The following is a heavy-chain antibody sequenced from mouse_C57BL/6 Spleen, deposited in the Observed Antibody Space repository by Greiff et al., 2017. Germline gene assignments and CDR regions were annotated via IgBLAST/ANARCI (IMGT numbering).Heavy chain of an antibody. CDR1: GFTFSDFY. Sequence: EVKLMESGGGLVQSGRSLRLSCATSGFTFSDFYMEWVRQAPGKGLEWIAASRNKANDYTTEYSASVKGRFIVSRDTSQSILYLQMNALRAEDTAIYYCARDADSNYGGFAYWGQGTLVTVSA. D-gene: IGHD2-5*01. V-gene: IGHV7-1*01. CDR2: SRNKANDYTT. J-gene: IGHJ3*01. CDR3: ARDADSNYGGFAY.